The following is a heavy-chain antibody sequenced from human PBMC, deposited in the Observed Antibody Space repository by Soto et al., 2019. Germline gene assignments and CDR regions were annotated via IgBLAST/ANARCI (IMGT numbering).Heavy chain of an antibody. D-gene: IGHD3-10*01. CDR1: GFTFSSYA. V-gene: IGHV3-23*01. Sequence: EVQLLESGGGLVQPGGSLRLCWAASGFTFSSYAMSWVRQAPGKGLEWVSTISTSGSTSYADSVKGRFTISRDNSKNTLDLQMNSLRAEDTAVYYCAKRYYYGEGRGYYFDYWGQGTLVTVSS. J-gene: IGHJ4*02. CDR2: ISTSGST. CDR3: AKRYYYGEGRGYYFDY.